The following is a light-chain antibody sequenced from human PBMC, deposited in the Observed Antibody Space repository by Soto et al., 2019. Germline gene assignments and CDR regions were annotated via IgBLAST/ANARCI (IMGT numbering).Light chain of an antibody. CDR2: AAS. Sequence: DIQMTQSPSSLSASVGDRVTITCRASLIIHNYLNWYLQKPGKAPKLLIYAASSLQSGVPSRFSGSGSGTHFTLTISSLQPEDFGIYYCQQSYSTSVTFGQGTRLEIK. J-gene: IGKJ5*01. CDR1: LIIHNY. CDR3: QQSYSTSVT. V-gene: IGKV1-39*01.